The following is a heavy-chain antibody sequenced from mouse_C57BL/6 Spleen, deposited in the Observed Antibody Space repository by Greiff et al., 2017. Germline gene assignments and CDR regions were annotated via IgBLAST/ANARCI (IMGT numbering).Heavy chain of an antibody. D-gene: IGHD3-2*02. CDR1: GFTFSSYG. CDR3: ARQVDSSDFDY. J-gene: IGHJ2*01. Sequence: EVQRVESGGDLVKPGGSLKLSCAASGFTFSSYGMSWVRQTPDKRLEWVATISSGGSYTYYPDSVKGRFTISRDNAKNTLYLQMSSLKSEDTAMYYCARQVDSSDFDYWGQGTTLTVSS. V-gene: IGHV5-6*01. CDR2: ISSGGSYT.